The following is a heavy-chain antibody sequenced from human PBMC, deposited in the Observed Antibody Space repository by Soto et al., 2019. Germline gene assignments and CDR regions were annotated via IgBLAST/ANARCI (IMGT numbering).Heavy chain of an antibody. J-gene: IGHJ6*02. Sequence: SLNISCTGSGDRFSSYWISWVRQLPGKGLEWMCRVDPGDDYTNDGPSFQGHVTISADKAISTAYLQWSSLKASDTAMYDCASTARNPGHYYGMDVWGQGIPVNV. CDR1: GDRFSSYW. D-gene: IGHD4-4*01. V-gene: IGHV5-10-1*01. CDR2: VDPGDDYT. CDR3: ASTARNPGHYYGMDV.